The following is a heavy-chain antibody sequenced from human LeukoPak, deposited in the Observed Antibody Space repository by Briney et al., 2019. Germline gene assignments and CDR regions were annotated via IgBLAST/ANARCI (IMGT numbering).Heavy chain of an antibody. V-gene: IGHV4-61*01. D-gene: IGHD1-26*01. CDR3: ARDCVLEPDSGSYSDHDAFDI. Sequence: SETLSLTCTVSGGSVSSGSYYWSWIRQPPGKGLEWIGYIYYSGSTNYNPSLKSRVTISVDTSKTQFSLKLSSVTAADTAVSYCARDCVLEPDSGSYSDHDAFDIWGQGTMVTVSS. J-gene: IGHJ3*02. CDR1: GGSVSSGSYY. CDR2: IYYSGST.